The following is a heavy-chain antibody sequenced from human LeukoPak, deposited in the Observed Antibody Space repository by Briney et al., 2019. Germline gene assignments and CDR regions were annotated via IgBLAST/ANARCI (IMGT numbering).Heavy chain of an antibody. Sequence: SETLSLTCTVSGYSISSGCFWGWIRQPPGKGLEWIGSVHHSGSTNYDPSLKSRVTISVDTSKNQFSLNLSSVTAADTALYNCARSPRTYEDYMDVWGKGTTVTVSS. J-gene: IGHJ6*03. CDR3: ARSPRTYEDYMDV. CDR2: VHHSGST. V-gene: IGHV4-38-2*02. CDR1: GYSISSGCF. D-gene: IGHD3-22*01.